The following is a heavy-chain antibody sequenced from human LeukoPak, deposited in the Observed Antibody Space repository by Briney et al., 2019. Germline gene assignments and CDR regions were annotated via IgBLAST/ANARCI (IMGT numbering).Heavy chain of an antibody. V-gene: IGHV1-2*02. D-gene: IGHD5-12*01. J-gene: IGHJ4*02. CDR2: INPSSGGT. CDR3: ARDLRGGYSGYDFDY. CDR1: GYTFTGYY. Sequence: ASVKVSCKASGYTFTGYYMHWVRQAPGQGLEWMGWINPSSGGTNYAQKFQGRVTMTRDTSISTAYMELSRLRSDGTAVYYCARDLRGGYSGYDFDYWGQGTLVTVSS.